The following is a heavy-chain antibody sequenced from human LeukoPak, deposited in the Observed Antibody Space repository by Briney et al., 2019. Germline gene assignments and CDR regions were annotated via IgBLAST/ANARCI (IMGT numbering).Heavy chain of an antibody. D-gene: IGHD3-9*01. J-gene: IGHJ4*02. CDR3: ARDWIPLTGSSPLDY. CDR1: GYTFTSYS. CDR2: INTNTGNP. Sequence: ASVKVSCKASGYTFTSYSMNWVRQAPGQGLEWMGWINTNTGNPTYAQGFTGRFVFSLDTSVSTAYLQISSLKAEDTAVYYCARDWIPLTGSSPLDYWGQGTLVTVSS. V-gene: IGHV7-4-1*02.